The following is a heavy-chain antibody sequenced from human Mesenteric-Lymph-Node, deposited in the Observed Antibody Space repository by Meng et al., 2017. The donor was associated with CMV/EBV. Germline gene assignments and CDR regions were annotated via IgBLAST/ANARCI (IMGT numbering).Heavy chain of an antibody. V-gene: IGHV4-39*01. CDR1: GGSITSSSHY. CDR2: IYYNGAT. J-gene: IGHJ6*02. CDR3: ARGDGHLGYYYYGMDV. D-gene: IGHD3-10*01. Sequence: SETLSLTCTVSGGSITSSSHYWGWVRQTPGKGLEWIGTIYYNGATYYNPSLESRVTISVDTSKNQFSLRLTSVTAADTAVYYCARGDGHLGYYYYGMDVWGQGTTVTVSS.